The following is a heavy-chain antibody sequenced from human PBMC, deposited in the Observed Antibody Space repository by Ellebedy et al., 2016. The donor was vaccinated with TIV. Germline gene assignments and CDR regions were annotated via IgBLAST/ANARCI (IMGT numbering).Heavy chain of an antibody. CDR3: ARHEGYCSSTSCYGGFWFDP. CDR2: IDPSDSYT. J-gene: IGHJ5*02. V-gene: IGHV5-10-1*01. D-gene: IGHD2-2*01. CDR1: GYRFISYW. Sequence: GESLKISCKGSGYRFISYWISWVRQMPGKGLEWMGRIDPSDSYTNYSPSFQGHVTISADKSISTAYLQWGSLKASDTAMYYCARHEGYCSSTSCYGGFWFDPWGQGTLVTVSS.